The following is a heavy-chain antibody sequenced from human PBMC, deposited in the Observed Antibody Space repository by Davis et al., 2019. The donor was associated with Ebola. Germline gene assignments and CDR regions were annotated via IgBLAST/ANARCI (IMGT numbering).Heavy chain of an antibody. CDR3: ARQGYCSSTSCYTPYYYYGMDV. CDR1: GGSFSSYY. Sequence: MPGGSLRLSCAVYGGSFSSYYWGWIRQPPGKGLEWIGSIYYSGSTYYNPSLKSRVTISVDTSKNQFSLKLSSVTAADTAVYYCARQGYCSSTSCYTPYYYYGMDVWGQGTTVTVSS. D-gene: IGHD2-2*02. CDR2: IYYSGST. V-gene: IGHV4-39*01. J-gene: IGHJ6*02.